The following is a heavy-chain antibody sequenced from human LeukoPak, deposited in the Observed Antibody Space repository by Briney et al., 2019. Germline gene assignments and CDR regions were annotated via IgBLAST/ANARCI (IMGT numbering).Heavy chain of an antibody. Sequence: SETLSLTCAVYGGSFSGYYWSWIRQPPGKGLECIAYIYYSGSTNYNPSLKSRVTISVDTSKNQFSLKMSSVTAADTAVYYCARTTRYYDSSGCFDFWGQGTLVTVSS. CDR3: ARTTRYYDSSGCFDF. V-gene: IGHV4-59*08. D-gene: IGHD3-22*01. J-gene: IGHJ4*02. CDR1: GGSFSGYY. CDR2: IYYSGST.